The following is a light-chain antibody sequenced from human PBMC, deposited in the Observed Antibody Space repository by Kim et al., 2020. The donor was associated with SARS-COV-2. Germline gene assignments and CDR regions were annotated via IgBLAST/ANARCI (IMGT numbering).Light chain of an antibody. Sequence: LSPGERATLSCRASQSVSSSYLAWYQQKPGQAPRLLIYGASSRATGIPDRFSGSGSGTDFTLSINRLEPEDFAVYYCQQYGTSPETFGGGTKLEIK. CDR2: GAS. V-gene: IGKV3-20*01. J-gene: IGKJ4*01. CDR3: QQYGTSPET. CDR1: QSVSSSY.